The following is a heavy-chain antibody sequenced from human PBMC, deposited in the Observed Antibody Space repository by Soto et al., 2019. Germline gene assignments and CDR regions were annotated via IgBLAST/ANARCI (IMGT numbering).Heavy chain of an antibody. CDR2: IYYSGTT. CDR1: SGSIGTYF. CDR3: SRGRGGTYDAFDI. Sequence: QVQLRESGPGLVKPSETLSLTCTVSSGSIGTYFWSWIRQPPGKGLEWIGYIYYSGTTNYNPSLKSRVTIFLDTSKNQFSLSLSYVTAADTAVYYCSRGRGGTYDAFDIWGQGTLVTVSS. V-gene: IGHV4-59*01. D-gene: IGHD1-26*01. J-gene: IGHJ3*02.